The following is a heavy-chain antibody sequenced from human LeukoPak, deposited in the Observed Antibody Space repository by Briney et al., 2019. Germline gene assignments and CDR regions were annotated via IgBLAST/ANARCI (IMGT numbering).Heavy chain of an antibody. J-gene: IGHJ6*02. CDR3: AKDRGGGYDYVWGSYRYSYSYYYYGMDV. CDR1: GFTFSSYS. V-gene: IGHV3-21*04. Sequence: PGGSLRLSCAASGFTFSSYSMNWVRQAPGKGLEWVSSISSSSSYIYYADSVKGRFTISRDNAKNSLYLQMNSLRAEDTAVYYCAKDRGGGYDYVWGSYRYSYSYYYYGMDVWGQGTTVTVSS. D-gene: IGHD3-16*02. CDR2: ISSSSSYI.